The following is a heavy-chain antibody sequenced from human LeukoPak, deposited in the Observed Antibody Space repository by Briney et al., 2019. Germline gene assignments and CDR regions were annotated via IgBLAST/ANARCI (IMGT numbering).Heavy chain of an antibody. CDR3: ARTSRDHYGDYVPFDY. CDR2: INSDGSST. D-gene: IGHD4-17*01. V-gene: IGHV3-74*01. CDR1: GFTFRSYW. J-gene: IGHJ4*02. Sequence: GGSLRLSCAASGFTFRSYWMHWVRQAPGKGLVWVSRINSDGSSTSYADSVKGRFTISRDNAKNTLYLQMNSLRAEDTAVYYCARTSRDHYGDYVPFDYWGQGTLVTVSS.